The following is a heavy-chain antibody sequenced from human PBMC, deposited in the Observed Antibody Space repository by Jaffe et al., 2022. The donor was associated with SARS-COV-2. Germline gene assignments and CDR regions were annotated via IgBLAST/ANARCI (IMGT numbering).Heavy chain of an antibody. CDR1: GYTFTSYG. J-gene: IGHJ6*02. V-gene: IGHV1-18*01. D-gene: IGHD5-18*01. CDR2: ISAYNGNT. Sequence: QVQLVQSGAEVKKPGASVKVSCKASGYTFTSYGISWVRQAPGQGLEWMGWISAYNGNTNYAQKLQGRVTMTTDTSTSTAYMELRSLRSDDTAVYYCARYSDTAMDPQNSYYYYYGMDVWGQGTTVTVSS. CDR3: ARYSDTAMDPQNSYYYYYGMDV.